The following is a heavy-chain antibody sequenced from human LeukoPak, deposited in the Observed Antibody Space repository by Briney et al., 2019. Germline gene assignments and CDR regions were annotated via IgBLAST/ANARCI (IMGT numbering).Heavy chain of an antibody. CDR1: GGSISSDY. J-gene: IGHJ3*02. D-gene: IGHD6-19*01. Sequence: SETLSLTCTVSGGSISSDYWSWIRQSPGKGLEWIGYIYYSGTTSYNPSLKSRVTISLDTSKNQFSLKLSSVTAADTAVYYCARGGYSSGWYDAFDIWGQGTMVTVSS. CDR2: IYYSGTT. CDR3: ARGGYSSGWYDAFDI. V-gene: IGHV4-59*01.